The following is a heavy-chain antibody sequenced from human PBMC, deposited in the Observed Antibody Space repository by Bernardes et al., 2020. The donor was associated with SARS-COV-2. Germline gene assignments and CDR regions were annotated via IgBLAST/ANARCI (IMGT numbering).Heavy chain of an antibody. D-gene: IGHD5-12*01. V-gene: IGHV5-51*01. J-gene: IGHJ5*02. CDR3: ARQGRGVPTIPEIWFDP. Sequence: GESLKISCQGSGYSFPNYWIGWVRQMPGKGLEWMGIIYPGNSNTRYNPSFQGRVTISVDKSISTAYLQWSSLEASDSAMYYCARQGRGVPTIPEIWFDPWGQRTLVTVSS. CDR1: GYSFPNYW. CDR2: IYPGNSNT.